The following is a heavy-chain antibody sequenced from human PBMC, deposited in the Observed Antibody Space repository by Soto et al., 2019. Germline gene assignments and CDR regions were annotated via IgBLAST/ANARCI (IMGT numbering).Heavy chain of an antibody. CDR3: ARGPSGDKVAS. Sequence: QVQLQESGPGLVKPSQTLSLTCTVSGGSISTVDYWWSWIRQSPDMGLEWIGHIYDGGRTYTNPSLGSRVIMSLDTSKGQLSLTLSSVSAADTAVYDCARGPSGDKVASSGQGTLVTVSS. V-gene: IGHV4-30-4*01. CDR2: IYDGGRT. CDR1: GGSISTVDYW. J-gene: IGHJ4*02. D-gene: IGHD7-27*01.